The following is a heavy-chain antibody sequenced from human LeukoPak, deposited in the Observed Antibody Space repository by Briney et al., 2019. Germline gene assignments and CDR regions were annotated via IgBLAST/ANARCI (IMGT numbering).Heavy chain of an antibody. D-gene: IGHD1-26*01. V-gene: IGHV1-46*01. CDR1: GYTFTSYY. CDR2: INPSGGST. Sequence: ASVKVSCKASGYTFTSYYMHWVRQAPGQGLEWIGIINPSGGSTTYAQKFQGRVTMTRDTSTSTVYMELTSLRSEDTAVYYCARKYSGGSTDYWGQGTLVTVSS. J-gene: IGHJ4*02. CDR3: ARKYSGGSTDY.